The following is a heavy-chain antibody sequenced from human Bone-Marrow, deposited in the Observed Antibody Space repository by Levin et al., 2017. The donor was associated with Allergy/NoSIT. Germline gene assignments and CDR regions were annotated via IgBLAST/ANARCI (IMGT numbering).Heavy chain of an antibody. CDR3: AKPITMIVVVITTCAFDI. CDR1: GFTFSSYA. J-gene: IGHJ3*02. V-gene: IGHV3-23*01. D-gene: IGHD3-22*01. CDR2: ISGSGGST. Sequence: PGGSLRLSCAASGFTFSSYAMSWVRQAPGKGLEWVSAISGSGGSTYYADSVKGRFTISRDNSKNTLYLQMNSLRAEDTAVYYCAKPITMIVVVITTCAFDIWGQGTMVTVSS.